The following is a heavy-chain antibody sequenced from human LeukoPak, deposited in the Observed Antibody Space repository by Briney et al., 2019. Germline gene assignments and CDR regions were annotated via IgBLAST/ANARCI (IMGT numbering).Heavy chain of an antibody. J-gene: IGHJ5*02. CDR2: TGLSSSYI. CDR1: GFSLSIYD. V-gene: IGHV3-21*01. D-gene: IGHD2-15*01. Sequence: GGSLRLSCAASGFSLSIYDMVWVRQAPGKGLEWIASTGLSSSYIGYADSVKGRFTISRDNGENSVYLQLNSLRAEDTAVYFCARERSYCSGATCSLDLWGQGTLVTVSS. CDR3: ARERSYCSGATCSLDL.